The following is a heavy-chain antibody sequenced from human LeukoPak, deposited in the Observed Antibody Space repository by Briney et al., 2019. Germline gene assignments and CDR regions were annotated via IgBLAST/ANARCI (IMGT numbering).Heavy chain of an antibody. CDR1: GGSISSGSYY. J-gene: IGHJ4*02. CDR3: ARGGVAARPPYDY. Sequence: NPSETLSLTCTVSGGSISSGSYYWSWIRQPPGKGLEWIGEINHSGSTNYNPSLKSRVTISVDTSKNQFSLKLSSVTAADTAVYYCARGGVAARPPYDYWGQGTLVTVSS. V-gene: IGHV4-39*07. D-gene: IGHD6-6*01. CDR2: INHSGST.